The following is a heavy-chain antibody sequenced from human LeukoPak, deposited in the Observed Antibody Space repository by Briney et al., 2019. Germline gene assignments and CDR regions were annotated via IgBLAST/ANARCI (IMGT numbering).Heavy chain of an antibody. Sequence: SETLSLTSTVSGGSLSSSSYYWGWIRQPPGKGLEWIGSVYYSGSTYYNPSLKSRVTISVDTSKNQFSLKLSSVTAADTAVYYCARRGYYDSSGYYYPWGQGTLVTVSS. CDR2: VYYSGST. D-gene: IGHD3-22*01. J-gene: IGHJ5*02. CDR1: GGSLSSSSYY. V-gene: IGHV4-39*01. CDR3: ARRGYYDSSGYYYP.